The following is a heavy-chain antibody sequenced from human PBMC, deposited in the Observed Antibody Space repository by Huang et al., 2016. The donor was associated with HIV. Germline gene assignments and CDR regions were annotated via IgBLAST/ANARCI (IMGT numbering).Heavy chain of an antibody. CDR1: GGSFSGYY. CDR2: INHSGST. D-gene: IGHD1-26*01. CDR3: ARPKLGAHDSFDV. J-gene: IGHJ3*01. V-gene: IGHV4-34*01. Sequence: QVQLQQWGAGLLKPSETLSLTCAVSGGSFSGYYWSLIRQPPGKGLEWIGQINHSGSTDYNPSLKMRVTMSVDTSKNQFSLRLNSVSAADTAVYFCARPKLGAHDSFDVWGQGTMVTVSS.